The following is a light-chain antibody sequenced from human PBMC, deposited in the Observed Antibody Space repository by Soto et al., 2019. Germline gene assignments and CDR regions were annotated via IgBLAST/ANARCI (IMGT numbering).Light chain of an antibody. J-gene: IGKJ1*01. CDR1: QSVFNN. CDR2: GAS. CDR3: QQYNNWPRT. Sequence: IVLTQSPGTLSLSPVEIAPPSFSASQSVFNNHIGWYQQKPGQAPRLLIYGASTRATGIPARFSGSGSGTEFTLTISSLQSEDFAVYYCQQYNNWPRTFGQGTKVDIK. V-gene: IGKV3-15*01.